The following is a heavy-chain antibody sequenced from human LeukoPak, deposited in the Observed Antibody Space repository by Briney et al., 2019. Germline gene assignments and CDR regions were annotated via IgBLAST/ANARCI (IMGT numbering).Heavy chain of an antibody. Sequence: GGCLRLSCAASGFTFSSYAMSWVRQAPGKGLEGGSAISGSGGSTYYADSVKGRFTISRDNSKNTLYLQMNSLRAEDTAVYYCAKSPDSSGYYHTRWGQGTLVTVSS. J-gene: IGHJ4*02. CDR2: ISGSGGST. D-gene: IGHD3-22*01. V-gene: IGHV3-23*01. CDR1: GFTFSSYA. CDR3: AKSPDSSGYYHTR.